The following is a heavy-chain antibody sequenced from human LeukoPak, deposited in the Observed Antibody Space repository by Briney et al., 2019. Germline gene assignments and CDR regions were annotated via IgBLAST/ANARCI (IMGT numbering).Heavy chain of an antibody. CDR2: IIPIFGTA. CDR3: ARGGDYGDYVFDY. J-gene: IGHJ4*02. D-gene: IGHD4-17*01. CDR1: GGTFISYA. V-gene: IGHV1-69*13. Sequence: GASVKVSCKASGGTFISYAISWVRQAPGQGLEWMGGIIPIFGTANYAQKFQGRVTITADESTSTAYMELSSLRSEDTAVYYCARGGDYGDYVFDYWGQGTLVTVSS.